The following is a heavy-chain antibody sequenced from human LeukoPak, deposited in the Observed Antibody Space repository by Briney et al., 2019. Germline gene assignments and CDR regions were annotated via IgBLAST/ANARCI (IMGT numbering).Heavy chain of an antibody. J-gene: IGHJ4*02. Sequence: GGSLRLSCAASGFTFGSYAMSWVRQAPGKGLEWVSAISGSGGSTYYADSVKGRFTISRDNSKNTLYLQMNSLRAEDTAVYYCAKVVPYYDFWSGYPFDYWGQGTLVTVSS. CDR1: GFTFGSYA. D-gene: IGHD3-3*01. CDR3: AKVVPYYDFWSGYPFDY. CDR2: ISGSGGST. V-gene: IGHV3-23*01.